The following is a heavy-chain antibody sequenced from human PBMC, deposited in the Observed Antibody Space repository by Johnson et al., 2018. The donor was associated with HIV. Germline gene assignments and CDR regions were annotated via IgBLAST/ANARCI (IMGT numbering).Heavy chain of an antibody. J-gene: IGHJ3*02. CDR2: IWYDGNNK. CDR3: AKDCSSGWWRITKSDAFDI. D-gene: IGHD6-19*01. V-gene: IGHV3-33*06. Sequence: QVLLVESGGGVVRPGGSLRLSCAASGFTFDDYAMHWVRQAPGKGLEWVAAIWYDGNNKSYADSVKVRFPISRDNSKNTPYLQMNSLRAEDTAVYYCAKDCSSGWWRITKSDAFDIWGQGTMVTVSS. CDR1: GFTFDDYA.